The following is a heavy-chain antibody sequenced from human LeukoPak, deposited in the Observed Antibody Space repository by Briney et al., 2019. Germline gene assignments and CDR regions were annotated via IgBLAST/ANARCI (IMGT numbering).Heavy chain of an antibody. CDR3: TTDPRQWLVLDY. J-gene: IGHJ4*02. CDR2: IKSKTDGGTT. V-gene: IGHV3-15*01. D-gene: IGHD6-19*01. Sequence: GGSLRLSCAASGFTFSNAWMSWVRQAPGKGLEWVGRIKSKTDGGTTDYAAPVKGRFTISRDDSKNTLYLQMNSLKTEDTAVYYCTTDPRQWLVLDYWGQGTLVTVPS. CDR1: GFTFSNAW.